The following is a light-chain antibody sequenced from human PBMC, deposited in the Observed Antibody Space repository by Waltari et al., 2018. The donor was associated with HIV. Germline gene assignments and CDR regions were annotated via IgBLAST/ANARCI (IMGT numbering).Light chain of an antibody. V-gene: IGLV2-14*03. Sequence: SAVTQPASVSGLPGQSITISCTGGDSDFGLYNFVSWYQQHPGRVPSLILYDVDSLAPGIADGFSGSRSGPTASLNISRLRAEDEADYYCASFTGDDTLLFGGGTKVTVL. CDR2: DVD. J-gene: IGLJ3*02. CDR1: DSDFGLYNF. CDR3: ASFTGDDTLL.